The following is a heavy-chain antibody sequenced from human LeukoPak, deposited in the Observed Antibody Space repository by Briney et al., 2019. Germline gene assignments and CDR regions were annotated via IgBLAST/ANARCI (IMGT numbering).Heavy chain of an antibody. Sequence: NTSETLSLTCTVSGDSISTYYWSWIRQPPGKGLEWIGYIYYRVTSDYNPSLKSRVTMSVDMSTRQISLKLSSVTAADTAVYYCARAPVVTPAEYWYFDLWGRGTLVTVSS. CDR1: GDSISTYY. CDR2: IYYRVTS. D-gene: IGHD4-23*01. J-gene: IGHJ2*01. V-gene: IGHV4-59*08. CDR3: ARAPVVTPAEYWYFDL.